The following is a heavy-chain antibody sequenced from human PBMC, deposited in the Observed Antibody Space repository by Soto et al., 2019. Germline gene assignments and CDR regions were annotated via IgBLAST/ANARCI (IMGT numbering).Heavy chain of an antibody. J-gene: IGHJ4*02. Sequence: HVQLVESGGGVVQPGRSLRLSCAASGFTFSTSARHWVRQAPGKGLEWVAVISYDGTNEHYEDSVKGRFTVSRDNSRNALSLQMNSLRPEDTAMYYCVASVFSFDYWGQGSLVTVSS. CDR3: VASVFSFDY. CDR1: GFTFSTSA. CDR2: ISYDGTNE. D-gene: IGHD2-8*01. V-gene: IGHV3-30*01.